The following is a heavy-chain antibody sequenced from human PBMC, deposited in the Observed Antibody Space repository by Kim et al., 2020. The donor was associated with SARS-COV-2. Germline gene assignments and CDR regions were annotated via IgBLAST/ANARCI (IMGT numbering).Heavy chain of an antibody. V-gene: IGHV1-46*01. CDR3: ARALEYYYDSSGYYP. Sequence: ASVKVSCKASGYTFTSYYMHWVRQAPGQGLEWMGIINPSGGSTSYAQKFQGRVTMTRATSTSTVYMELSSLRSEDTAVYYCARALEYYYDSSGYYPWGQGTLVTVSS. J-gene: IGHJ5*02. CDR2: INPSGGST. D-gene: IGHD3-22*01. CDR1: GYTFTSYY.